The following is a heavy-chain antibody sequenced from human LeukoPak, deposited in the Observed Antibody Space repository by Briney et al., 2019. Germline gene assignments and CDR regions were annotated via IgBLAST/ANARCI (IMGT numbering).Heavy chain of an antibody. Sequence: PSETLSLTCTVSGGSISSSSYYWGWIRQPPGKGLECIGSISYSGSTDYNPSLKSRVTMSVDTSRNQFSLKLSSVTAADTAIYYCARRPDYGAFFDYWGQGTLVTVSS. CDR1: GGSISSSSYY. D-gene: IGHD4-17*01. CDR3: ARRPDYGAFFDY. V-gene: IGHV4-39*01. CDR2: ISYSGST. J-gene: IGHJ4*02.